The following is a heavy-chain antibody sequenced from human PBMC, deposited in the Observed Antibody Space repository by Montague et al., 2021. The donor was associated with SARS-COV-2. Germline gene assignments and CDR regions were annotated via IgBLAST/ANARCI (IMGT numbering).Heavy chain of an antibody. CDR3: ARSYGTTVVTRAFDY. CDR1: GFSLSTSGMC. V-gene: IGHV2-70*01. D-gene: IGHD4-23*01. CDR2: XDWDDDK. J-gene: IGHJ4*02. Sequence: PALVKPTQTLTLTCTSSGFSLSTSGMCASWIRQPPGKALEWLTLXDWDDDKYYSTSLKTRLTISKDTSKNQVVLTMTNMDPVDTATYYCARSYGTTVVTRAFDYWGQGTLVTVSS.